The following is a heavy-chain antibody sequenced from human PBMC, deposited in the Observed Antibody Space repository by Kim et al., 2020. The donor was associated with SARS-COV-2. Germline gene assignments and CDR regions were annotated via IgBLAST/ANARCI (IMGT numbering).Heavy chain of an antibody. CDR3: ARRVEGTFNF. J-gene: IGHJ3*01. CDR2: GSK. V-gene: IGHV3-53*01. Sequence: GSKYYAYSVRGRFTISRDNANNRLYLQMNSLKAEDTALYYCARRVEGTFNFWGQGTVVTVSS.